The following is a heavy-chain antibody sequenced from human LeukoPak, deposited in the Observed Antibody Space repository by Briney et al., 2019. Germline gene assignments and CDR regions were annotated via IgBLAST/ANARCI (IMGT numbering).Heavy chain of an antibody. CDR2: IYYSGST. Sequence: PSETLSLTCGVSGGSMISSTCYWGWIRQPPGKGLEWIGYIYYSGSTNYNPSLKSRVTISVDTSKNQFSLKLSSVTAADTAVYYCARQSTTALDYWGQGTLVTVSS. CDR3: ARQSTTALDY. V-gene: IGHV4-61*05. J-gene: IGHJ4*02. CDR1: GGSMISSTCY. D-gene: IGHD4-17*01.